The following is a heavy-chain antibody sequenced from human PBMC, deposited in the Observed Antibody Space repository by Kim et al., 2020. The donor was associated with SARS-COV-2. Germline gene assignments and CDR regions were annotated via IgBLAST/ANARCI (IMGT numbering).Heavy chain of an antibody. V-gene: IGHV3-21*01. CDR3: ARDLAYTTMAPPGY. CDR1: LFTFSSYS. J-gene: IGHJ4*02. Sequence: GGSLRLSCAASLFTFSSYSMNWVRQAPGKGLEWVSSISSSSSYTYYADSVRGRFTISRDNAKNSLYLQMNNLRAEDTAVYYCARDLAYTTMAPPGYWGQGALVTVSS. D-gene: IGHD5-18*01. CDR2: ISSSSSYT.